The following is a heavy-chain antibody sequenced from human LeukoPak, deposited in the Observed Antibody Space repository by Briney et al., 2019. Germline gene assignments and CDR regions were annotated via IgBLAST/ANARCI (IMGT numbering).Heavy chain of an antibody. CDR3: ARVGPYGWGSYHVDY. J-gene: IGHJ4*02. V-gene: IGHV3-74*01. Sequence: PGGSLRLSCAASGFTFSSYWMHWVRQTPGRGLVWVSRMDIDGTNTSYADSVKGRFTISRDNAKNTLYLQMNSLRVEDTAVYYCARVGPYGWGSYHVDYWGQGTLVTVSS. CDR2: MDIDGTNT. CDR1: GFTFSSYW. D-gene: IGHD3-10*01.